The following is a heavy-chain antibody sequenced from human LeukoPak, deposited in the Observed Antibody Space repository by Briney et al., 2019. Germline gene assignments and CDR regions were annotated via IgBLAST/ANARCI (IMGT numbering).Heavy chain of an antibody. Sequence: PGXXLRLSCAAYGFTFSSYAMSWVSQAPGKGMEWVSAISGSGGSTYYAESVKGRFTISRDNSKNTLYLQMNSLRAEDTAVYYCAKGTKHDYGDLDYWGQGTLVTVSS. J-gene: IGHJ4*02. CDR3: AKGTKHDYGDLDY. CDR1: GFTFSSYA. V-gene: IGHV3-23*01. CDR2: ISGSGGST. D-gene: IGHD4-17*01.